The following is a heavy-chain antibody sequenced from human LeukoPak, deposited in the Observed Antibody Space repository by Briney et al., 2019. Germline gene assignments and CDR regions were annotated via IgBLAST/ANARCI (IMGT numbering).Heavy chain of an antibody. Sequence: KTSQTLSLTCTVSGGSISSGDYYWSWIRQHPGKGLEWIGYIYYSGSTDYNPSLKSRVTISVDTSKNQFSLKLSSVTAADTAVYYCARGDLVGATSGYFDYWGQGTLATVSS. CDR3: ARGDLVGATSGYFDY. V-gene: IGHV4-31*03. J-gene: IGHJ4*02. D-gene: IGHD1-26*01. CDR1: GGSISSGDYY. CDR2: IYYSGST.